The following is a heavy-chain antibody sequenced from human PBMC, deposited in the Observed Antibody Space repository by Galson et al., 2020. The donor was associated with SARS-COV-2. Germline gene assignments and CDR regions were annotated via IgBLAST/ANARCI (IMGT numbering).Heavy chain of an antibody. D-gene: IGHD3-10*01. V-gene: IGHV4-39*01. CDR1: GGSISSSSYY. CDR2: IYYSGST. CDR3: ARRAATMVRGVISPYDYYYGMDV. J-gene: IGHJ6*02. Sequence: SETLSLTCTVSGGSISSSSYYWGWIRQPPGKGLEWIGSIYYSGSTYYNPSLKSRVTISVDTSKNQFSLKLSSVTAADTAVYYCARRAATMVRGVISPYDYYYGMDVWGQGTTVTVSS.